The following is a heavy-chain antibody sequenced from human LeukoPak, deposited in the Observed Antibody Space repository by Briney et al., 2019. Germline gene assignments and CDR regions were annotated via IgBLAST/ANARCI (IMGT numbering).Heavy chain of an antibody. CDR1: GFTFSSYG. D-gene: IGHD4-17*01. Sequence: GGTLRLSCAASGFTFSSYGMSWVRQAPGKGLEWLSYISTSGITVYYADSVKGRFTISRDNAKSSLYLQLNSLRVDDTAVYYCARDRLHYGEYEKTLDYWGQGTLVTVSS. V-gene: IGHV3-48*04. CDR3: ARDRLHYGEYEKTLDY. CDR2: ISTSGITV. J-gene: IGHJ4*02.